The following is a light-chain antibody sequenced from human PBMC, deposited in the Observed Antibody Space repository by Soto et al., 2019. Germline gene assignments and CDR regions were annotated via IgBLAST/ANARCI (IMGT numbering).Light chain of an antibody. CDR2: WTS. Sequence: DIVMTQSPDSLAVSLGERATINCKSSQSVLYSSNNKNYLAWYQQKPGQPPKLLIYWTSTRESGVPDRFSGSGSGTDFSLNISSLQAEDVAVYDWQHYYSTSWTLGQGSKVEIK. CDR3: QHYYSTSWT. V-gene: IGKV4-1*01. J-gene: IGKJ1*01. CDR1: QSVLYSSNNKNY.